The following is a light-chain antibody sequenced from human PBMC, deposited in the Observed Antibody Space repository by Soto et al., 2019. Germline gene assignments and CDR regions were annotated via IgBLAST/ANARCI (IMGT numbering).Light chain of an antibody. CDR3: TSYAGGNNV. CDR1: SIDVGGYNY. V-gene: IGLV2-8*01. J-gene: IGLJ1*01. Sequence: QSALTQPPSSSGSPGQSVTISCTGTSIDVGGYNYVSWYQQHPGKVPKLMVYEVNKRPSGVPDRFSGSKSGNTASLTVSGLQAEEEADYYCTSYAGGNNVFGTGTKVTVL. CDR2: EVN.